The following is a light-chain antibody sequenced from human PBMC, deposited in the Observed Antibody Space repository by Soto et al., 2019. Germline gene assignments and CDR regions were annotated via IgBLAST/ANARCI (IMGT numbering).Light chain of an antibody. Sequence: EIVLTQSPATLSLSPGERATLSCRASQSISSYLAWYQQKPGQAPRLLIYDASNRATGIPARFSGSGSGTDVTLTISSLEPEDFAVYYCQQSSNWPPTFGPGTKVDI. CDR3: QQSSNWPPT. CDR2: DAS. J-gene: IGKJ3*01. V-gene: IGKV3-11*01. CDR1: QSISSY.